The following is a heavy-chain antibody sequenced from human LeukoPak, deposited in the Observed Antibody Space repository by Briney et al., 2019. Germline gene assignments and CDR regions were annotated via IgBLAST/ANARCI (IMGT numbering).Heavy chain of an antibody. J-gene: IGHJ4*02. CDR1: GLTVSSNY. D-gene: IGHD3-22*01. V-gene: IGHV3-53*01. CDR3: ARHSSGYFKYYFDY. Sequence: PGGSLRLSCAASGLTVSSNYMSWVRQAPGKGLEWVSVIYSGGSTYYADSVKGRFTISRDNSKNTLYLQMNSLRAEDTAVYYCARHSSGYFKYYFDYWGQGTLVTVSS. CDR2: IYSGGST.